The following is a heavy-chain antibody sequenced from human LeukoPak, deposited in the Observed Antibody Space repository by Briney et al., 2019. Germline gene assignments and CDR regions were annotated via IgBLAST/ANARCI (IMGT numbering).Heavy chain of an antibody. CDR2: IYSGGST. CDR1: GLTLSSNY. D-gene: IGHD5-12*01. Sequence: GGSLRLSCAASGLTLSSNYMSWVRQAPGKGLEWVSVIYSGGSTYYADSVKGRFTISRDNSKNTLYLQMNSLRAEDTAVYYCARDTGYSGWADAFDIWGQGTMVTVSS. J-gene: IGHJ3*02. CDR3: ARDTGYSGWADAFDI. V-gene: IGHV3-53*01.